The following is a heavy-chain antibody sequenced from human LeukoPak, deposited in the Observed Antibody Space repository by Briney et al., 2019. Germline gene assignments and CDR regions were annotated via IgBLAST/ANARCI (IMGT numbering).Heavy chain of an antibody. CDR2: IIPIFGTA. Sequence: SVKVSCKASGYTFTSYDINWVRQAPGQGLEWMGGIIPIFGTANYAQKFQGRVTITADESTSTAYMELSSLRSEDTAVYYCARAQNGYYYDSSGYYNYWGQGTLVTVSS. J-gene: IGHJ4*02. CDR1: GYTFTSYD. D-gene: IGHD3-22*01. CDR3: ARAQNGYYYDSSGYYNY. V-gene: IGHV1-69*13.